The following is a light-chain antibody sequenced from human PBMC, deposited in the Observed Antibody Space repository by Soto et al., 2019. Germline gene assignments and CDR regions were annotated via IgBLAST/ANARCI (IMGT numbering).Light chain of an antibody. Sequence: DVVMTQSPLSLPVTLGQPASISCRSSQSLVYSDGNAYLNWFHQRPGQSPRRLIYEVSYRDSGVPDRFCGSGSRIYVTLKISRVEAEDVGVYYCMQGAHWPPYTFGQGSKVEIK. J-gene: IGKJ2*01. V-gene: IGKV2-30*01. CDR3: MQGAHWPPYT. CDR2: EVS. CDR1: QSLVYSDGNAY.